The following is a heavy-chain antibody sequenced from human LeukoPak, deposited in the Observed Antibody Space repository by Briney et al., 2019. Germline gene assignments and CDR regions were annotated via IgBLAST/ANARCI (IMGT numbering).Heavy chain of an antibody. CDR1: GGPISSGGYS. CDR3: ARLIRGS. CDR2: ISYSGRT. V-gene: IGHV4-30-4*07. Sequence: SETLSLTCAVSGGPISSGGYSWSWIRQPPGKGLELVASISYSGRTFYHPSLKSRVSISKDTSENHFSLELSSVTAADTTVYYCARLIRGSWGQGTLVTVSS. J-gene: IGHJ5*02.